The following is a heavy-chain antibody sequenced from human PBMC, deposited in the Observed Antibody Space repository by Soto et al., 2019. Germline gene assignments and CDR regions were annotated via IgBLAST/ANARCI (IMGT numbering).Heavy chain of an antibody. D-gene: IGHD6-19*01. CDR3: AKERSSGWSFDY. CDR2: IYSGGST. CDR1: GLPVSGNY. J-gene: IGHJ4*02. Sequence: PGGSLRLSCAASGLPVSGNYMSWVRKAPGKGLEWVSVIYSGGSTYYADSVKGRFTVSRDNSKNTLYLQMNSLRAEDTAVFYCAKERSSGWSFDYWGEGTLVTVSS. V-gene: IGHV3-53*01.